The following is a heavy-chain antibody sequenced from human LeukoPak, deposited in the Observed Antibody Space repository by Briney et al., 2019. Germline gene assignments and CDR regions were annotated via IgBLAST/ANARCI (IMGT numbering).Heavy chain of an antibody. D-gene: IGHD6-13*01. J-gene: IGHJ5*02. CDR3: ARDPGGSYSSSWNGGWFDP. CDR1: GFTFSSYG. V-gene: IGHV3-33*01. CDR2: IWYDGSNK. Sequence: GSLRLSCAASGFTFSSYGMHWVRQAPGKGLEWVAVIWYDGSNKYYADSVKGRFTISRDNSKNTLYLQMNSLRAEDTAVYYCARDPGGSYSSSWNGGWFDPWGQGTLVTVSS.